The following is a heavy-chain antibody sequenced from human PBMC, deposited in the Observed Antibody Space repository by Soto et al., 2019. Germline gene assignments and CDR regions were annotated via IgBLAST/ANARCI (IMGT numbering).Heavy chain of an antibody. CDR3: SRQMFSPDNH. CDR1: GFTFSGSA. CDR2: IRSKANNYAT. J-gene: IGHJ5*02. Sequence: GGSLRLSCGASGFTFSGSAIHWVRQASGKGLEWLGLIRSKANNYATAYGASVKGRFTISRDDSKNTAYLQMNSLKTEDTAIYYCSRQMFSPDNHWGQGTLVTVSS. D-gene: IGHD3-10*02. V-gene: IGHV3-73*01.